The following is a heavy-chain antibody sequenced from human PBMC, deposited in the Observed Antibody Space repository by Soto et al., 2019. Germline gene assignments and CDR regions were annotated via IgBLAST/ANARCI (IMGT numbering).Heavy chain of an antibody. J-gene: IGHJ4*02. CDR3: ATRRGLRITMIVVAYFDY. V-gene: IGHV1-24*01. D-gene: IGHD3-22*01. CDR1: GYTFTSYG. CDR2: LDPEDGET. Sequence: ASVKVSCKASGYTFTSYGISWVRQAPGKGLEWMGGLDPEDGETNYAQKFQGRVTMTEDTSTDTAYMELSSLRSEDTAVYYCATRRGLRITMIVVAYFDYWGQGTLVTVSS.